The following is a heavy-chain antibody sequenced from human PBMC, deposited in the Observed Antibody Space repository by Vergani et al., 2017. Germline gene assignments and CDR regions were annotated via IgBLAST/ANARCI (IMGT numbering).Heavy chain of an antibody. V-gene: IGHV3-30*04. CDR2: ISYDGSNK. Sequence: QVQLVESGGGVVQPGRSLRLSCAASGFTFSSYAMHWVRPAPGKGLGWVAVISYDGSNKYYADSVKGRFTISRDNSKNTLYLQMNSLRAEDTAVYYCASDNQYCSSTSCPPGYFDYWGQGTLVTVSS. J-gene: IGHJ4*02. CDR3: ASDNQYCSSTSCPPGYFDY. D-gene: IGHD2-2*01. CDR1: GFTFSSYA.